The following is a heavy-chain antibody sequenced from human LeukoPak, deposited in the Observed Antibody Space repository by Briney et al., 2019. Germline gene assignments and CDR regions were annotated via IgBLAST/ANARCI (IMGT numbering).Heavy chain of an antibody. D-gene: IGHD3-9*01. J-gene: IGHJ4*02. CDR2: ISAYNGNT. V-gene: IGHV1-18*01. Sequence: ASVKVSCKASGYTFTSYGISWVRQAPGQGLEWMGWISAYNGNTNYAQKLQGRVTMTTDTSTSTAYMELRSLRSDDTAVYYCARERGDILTGDYFDYWGQGTLVTVSS. CDR3: ARERGDILTGDYFDY. CDR1: GYTFTSYG.